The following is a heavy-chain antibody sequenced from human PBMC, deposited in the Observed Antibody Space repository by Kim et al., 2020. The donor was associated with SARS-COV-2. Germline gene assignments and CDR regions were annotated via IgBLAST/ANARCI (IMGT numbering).Heavy chain of an antibody. Sequence: ASVKVSCKASGYTFTSYAMHWVRQAPGQRLEWMGWINARNGNTKYSQKFQGRVTITRDTSANTAYMELSSLRSEDTAVYYCARGISLWGGSSWYQARFDYWGQGTLVTVSS. CDR3: ARGISLWGGSSWYQARFDY. J-gene: IGHJ4*02. CDR2: INARNGNT. CDR1: GYTFTSYA. D-gene: IGHD6-13*01. V-gene: IGHV1-3*01.